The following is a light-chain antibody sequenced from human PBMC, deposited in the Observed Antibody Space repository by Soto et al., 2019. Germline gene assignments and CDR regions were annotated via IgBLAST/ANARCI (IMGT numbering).Light chain of an antibody. J-gene: IGKJ3*01. CDR2: AAS. CDR3: QQSYSTLFT. Sequence: DIQMTQSPSSLSASVGDRVTITCRASQSISSYLNWYQQKPGKAPKLLIYAASSLQSGVPSRFSGSGSGTDFTLTISSLQPEDFATYSCQQSYSTLFTFGPGTKVDNK. V-gene: IGKV1-39*01. CDR1: QSISSY.